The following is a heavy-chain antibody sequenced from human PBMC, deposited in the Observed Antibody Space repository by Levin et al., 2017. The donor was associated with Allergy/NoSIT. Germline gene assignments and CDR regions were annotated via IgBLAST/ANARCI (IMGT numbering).Heavy chain of an antibody. CDR1: GYTFNHYG. CDR3: ARGQGGYESFDY. V-gene: IGHV1-18*01. J-gene: IGHJ4*02. D-gene: IGHD5-12*01. CDR2: ISPDNGHA. Sequence: AASVKVSCKTSGYTFNHYGIDWVRQAPGQGLEWVGWISPDNGHADYAQKLQGRVTMTTDRATTTAYLELRSLRSDDTAVYYCARGQGGYESFDYWGQGTLVTVSS.